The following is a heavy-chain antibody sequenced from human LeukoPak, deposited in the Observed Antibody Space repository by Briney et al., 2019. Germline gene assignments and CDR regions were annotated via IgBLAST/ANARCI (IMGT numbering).Heavy chain of an antibody. CDR1: GYSIRNGYS. CDR3: ARFDYVWETHGMDAFDI. J-gene: IGHJ3*02. Sequence: TSETLSLTCGVSGYSIRNGYSWDWIRQTPGKGLEWIGRINHGGSTTDNPSLRSRVTISLVTSKNAFSLRLRPVTAADTAVYYCARFDYVWETHGMDAFDIWGHGTMVTVSS. CDR2: INHGGST. D-gene: IGHD3-16*01. V-gene: IGHV4-38-2*01.